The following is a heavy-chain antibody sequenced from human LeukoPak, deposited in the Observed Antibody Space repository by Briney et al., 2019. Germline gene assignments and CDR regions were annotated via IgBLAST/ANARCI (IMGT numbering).Heavy chain of an antibody. CDR1: GFSFSTHK. J-gene: IGHJ4*02. V-gene: IGHV3-21*01. D-gene: IGHD5-12*01. CDR3: ARNSGYDTFDY. CDR2: ISDGSNDI. Sequence: GGSLRLSCAASGFSFSTHKMNWVRQAPGKGLEWVSSISDGSNDIYYADSVKGRFTISRDNARNSLYLQMNSLRAEDTAVYFCARNSGYDTFDYWGQGTLVTVSS.